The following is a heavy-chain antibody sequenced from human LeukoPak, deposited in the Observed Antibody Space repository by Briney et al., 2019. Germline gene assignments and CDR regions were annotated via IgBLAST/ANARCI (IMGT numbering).Heavy chain of an antibody. CDR3: ARGWGDCSSTSCYHSWFGT. J-gene: IGHJ5*02. CDR1: GYTFTGYY. D-gene: IGHD2-2*01. CDR2: INPNSGGT. V-gene: IGHV1-2*02. Sequence: GASVKVSCKASGYTFTGYYMHWVRQAPGQGLKWMGWINPNSGGTNYAQKFQGRVTMTRDTSISTAYMELSRLRSDDTAVYYCARGWGDCSSTSCYHSWFGTWGQGTLVTVSS.